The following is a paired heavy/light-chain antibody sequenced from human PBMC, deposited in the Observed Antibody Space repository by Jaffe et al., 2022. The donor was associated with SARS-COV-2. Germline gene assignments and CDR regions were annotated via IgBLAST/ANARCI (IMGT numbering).Light chain of an antibody. CDR3: VLHMHSGNWV. CDR1: SGSVSTSYY. CDR2: STN. V-gene: IGLV8-61*01. J-gene: IGLJ3*02. Sequence: QTVVTQEPSFSVSPGGTVTLTCGLSSGSVSTSYYPSWYQQTPGQAPRTLIYSTNTRSSGVPDRFSGSILGNKAALTITGAQANDESDYYCVLHMHSGNWVFGGGTKLTVL.
Heavy chain of an antibody. D-gene: IGHD3-10*01. CDR2: ISGSGGST. J-gene: IGHJ4*02. CDR1: GFRFSSYA. Sequence: EVQLLESGGVLVQPGGSLRLSCAASGFRFSSYAMTWVRRAPGKGLEWVSGISGSGGSTSYADSVKGRFTTSRDNSKNTLYLQMSSLRAEDTAVYYCAKVTAWSTGNFDYWGQGTLVTVSS. V-gene: IGHV3-23*01. CDR3: AKVTAWSTGNFDY.